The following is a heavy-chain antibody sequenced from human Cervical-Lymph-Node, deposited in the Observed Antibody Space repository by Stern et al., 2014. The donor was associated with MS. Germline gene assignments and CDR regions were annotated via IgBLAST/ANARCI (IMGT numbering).Heavy chain of an antibody. D-gene: IGHD2-21*01. CDR2: TLYDGTNS. J-gene: IGHJ3*01. CDR3: ARDRLPYYGGPFDL. Sequence: VQLVESGGGVVQPGRSLRLSCAASAFSFRDYAMHWVRQAPGTGLEWLAVTLYDGTNSHYGSSVQGRFINSRVNSDNTLYLQLNSLRAEDTSLYYCARDRLPYYGGPFDLWGQGTMVIVSS. CDR1: AFSFRDYA. V-gene: IGHV3-30-3*01.